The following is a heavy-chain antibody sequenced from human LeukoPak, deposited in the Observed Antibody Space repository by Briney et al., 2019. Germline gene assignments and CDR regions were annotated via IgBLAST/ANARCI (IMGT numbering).Heavy chain of an antibody. V-gene: IGHV3-23*01. J-gene: IGHJ4*02. CDR1: GFTFSSYA. CDR3: AKVRGRVVAPDFGYYFDY. D-gene: IGHD2-15*01. CDR2: ISDSGGGT. Sequence: GGSLRLSCAASGFTFSSYAINWVRQAPGKGLEGVSAISDSGGGTSYADSVRGRFTISRDNSRNTLYLQMNSLRADDTAIYYCAKVRGRVVAPDFGYYFDYWGQGALVTVSS.